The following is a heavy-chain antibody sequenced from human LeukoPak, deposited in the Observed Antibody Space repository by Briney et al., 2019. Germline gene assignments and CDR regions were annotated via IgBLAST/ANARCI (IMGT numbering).Heavy chain of an antibody. Sequence: SETLSLTCTVSGGSISSYYWSWIRQPAGKGLEWIGRIYTSGSTNYNPSPKSRVTMSVDTSKNQFSLKLSSVTAADTAVYYCARDRGSIAARAFPFDYWGQGTLVTVSS. J-gene: IGHJ4*02. V-gene: IGHV4-4*07. CDR2: IYTSGST. CDR1: GGSISSYY. CDR3: ARDRGSIAARAFPFDY. D-gene: IGHD6-6*01.